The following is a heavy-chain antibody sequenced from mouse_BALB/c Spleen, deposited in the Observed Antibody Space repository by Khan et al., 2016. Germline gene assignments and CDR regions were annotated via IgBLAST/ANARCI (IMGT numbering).Heavy chain of an antibody. CDR1: GFSLTNSG. Sequence: QVQLNESGPGLVAPSQSLSITCTVSGFSLTNSGVHWIRQPPGKGLEWLGVIWPGGSTDYNSALMSRLSITKDNSQNQVFLKMISLQTDDTAMYYCARDDQDYDAWFASWGQGTLVIVSA. CDR3: ARDDQDYDAWFAS. V-gene: IGHV2-9*02. J-gene: IGHJ3*01. D-gene: IGHD2-4*01. CDR2: IWPGGST.